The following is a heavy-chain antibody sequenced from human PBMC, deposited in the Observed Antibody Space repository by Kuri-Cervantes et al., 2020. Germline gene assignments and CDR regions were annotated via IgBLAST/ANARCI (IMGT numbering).Heavy chain of an antibody. D-gene: IGHD3-10*01. Sequence: SVKVSCKASGYTFTYRYLHWVRQAPGQALEWMGWITPFNGNTNYAQKFQDRVTITRNTSISTAYMELNSLRSEDTAVYYCARGNYSDSGTYWGTHYYYHMDVWGKGTTVTVSS. J-gene: IGHJ6*04. V-gene: IGHV1-45*02. CDR3: ARGNYSDSGTYWGTHYYYHMDV. CDR2: ITPFNGNT. CDR1: GYTFTYRY.